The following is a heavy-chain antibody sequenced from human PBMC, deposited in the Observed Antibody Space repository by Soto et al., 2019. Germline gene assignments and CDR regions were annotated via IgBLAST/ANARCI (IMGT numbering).Heavy chain of an antibody. D-gene: IGHD3-9*01. CDR3: ASVRYDIWTGYSPYDCYGRDV. CDR1: GGTFSSYA. CDR2: IIPIFGTA. Sequence: SVKVSCKASGGTFSSYAISWVRQAPGQGLEWMGGIIPIFGTANYAQKFQGRVTITADESTSTAYMELSSLRSEDTAVYYCASVRYDIWTGYSPYDCYGRDVWGQGTMVTVAS. V-gene: IGHV1-69*13. J-gene: IGHJ6*02.